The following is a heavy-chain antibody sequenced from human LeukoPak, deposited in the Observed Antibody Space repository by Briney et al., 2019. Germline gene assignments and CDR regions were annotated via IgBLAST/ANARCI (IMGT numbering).Heavy chain of an antibody. V-gene: IGHV4-59*08. J-gene: IGHJ6*03. CDR2: IYYSGST. Sequence: SETLSLTCIVSGGSISSPYWSWIRQPPGKGLEWIGYIYYSGSTNYNPSLQSRVTISVDTSNNQFSLKLSSVTAADTAVYYCARSFRHYYYYMDVWGQGTTVTVSS. CDR3: ARSFRHYYYYMDV. CDR1: GGSISSPY.